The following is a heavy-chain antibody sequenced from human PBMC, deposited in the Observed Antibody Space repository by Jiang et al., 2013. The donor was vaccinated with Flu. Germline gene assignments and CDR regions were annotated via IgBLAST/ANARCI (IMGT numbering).Heavy chain of an antibody. CDR3: ARAQKYSGFELPYFDH. CDR2: IYYSGST. D-gene: IGHD5-12*01. V-gene: IGHV4-39*07. CDR1: GGSVTSDTYY. Sequence: PGLVKPSETLSLTCTVSGGSVTSDTYYWVWIRQPPGRGLEWIGSIYYSGSTYYNPSLKSRVTMSVDTSKNQFSLRLTSVTAADTAVYFCARAQKYSGFELPYFDHWGQGTLVTASS. J-gene: IGHJ4*02.